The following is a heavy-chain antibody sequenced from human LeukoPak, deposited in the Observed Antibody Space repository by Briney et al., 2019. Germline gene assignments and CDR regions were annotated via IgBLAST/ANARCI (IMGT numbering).Heavy chain of an antibody. CDR2: IYPGDSDT. Sequence: RGESLKISCKGSGYSFTSYWIGWVRQMPGKGLEWMGIIYPGDSDTRYSPSFQGQVTISADKSISTAYLQWSSLKASDTAMYYCAATTKSPGYYYYYGMDVWGQGTTVTVSS. J-gene: IGHJ6*02. CDR1: GYSFTSYW. CDR3: AATTKSPGYYYYYGMDV. V-gene: IGHV5-51*01. D-gene: IGHD1-7*01.